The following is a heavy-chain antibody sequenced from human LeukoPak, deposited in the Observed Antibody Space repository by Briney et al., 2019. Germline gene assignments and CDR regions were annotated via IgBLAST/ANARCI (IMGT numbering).Heavy chain of an antibody. Sequence: ASVKVSCKASGYTFTGYYMHWVRQAPGQGVEWMGWINPNSGGTNYAQKFQGRVTMTRDTSISTAYMELSRLRSDDTAVYYCARDPSYYYDSSGYYDYWGQGTLVTVSS. D-gene: IGHD3-22*01. J-gene: IGHJ4*02. CDR2: INPNSGGT. CDR3: ARDPSYYYDSSGYYDY. V-gene: IGHV1-2*02. CDR1: GYTFTGYY.